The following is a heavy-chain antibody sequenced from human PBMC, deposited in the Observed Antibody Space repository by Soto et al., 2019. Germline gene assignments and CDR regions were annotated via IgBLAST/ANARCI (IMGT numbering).Heavy chain of an antibody. CDR3: VRDGTKTLRDWFDP. J-gene: IGHJ5*02. V-gene: IGHV4-4*07. D-gene: IGHD1-1*01. Sequence: QVQLQESGPGLVKPSETLSLTCTVSGASISGFYWSWIRKSAGKGLEWIGRIYATGTTDYNPSLKSRVMMSVDTSMKQFSLKLRSVTAADTAVYYCVRDGTKTLRDWFDPWCQGISVTDSS. CDR2: IYATGTT. CDR1: GASISGFY.